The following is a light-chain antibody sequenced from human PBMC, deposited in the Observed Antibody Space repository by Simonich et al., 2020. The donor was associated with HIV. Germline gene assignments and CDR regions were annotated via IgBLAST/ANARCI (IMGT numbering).Light chain of an antibody. Sequence: DIQMTQSPSSLSASVGDRGTITCRASQGISNSLAWYQQKPGTAPKVLLYAASRLESGVPSRFSGSGSGTDYTLTISSLQPEDFAVYYCQQYNRWPPWTFGQGTKVEIK. CDR1: QGISNS. V-gene: IGKV1-NL1*01. CDR2: AAS. J-gene: IGKJ1*01. CDR3: QQYNRWPPWT.